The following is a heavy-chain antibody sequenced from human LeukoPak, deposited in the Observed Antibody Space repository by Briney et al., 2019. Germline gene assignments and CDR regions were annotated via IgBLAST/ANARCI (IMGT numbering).Heavy chain of an antibody. CDR1: GGSITIYY. CDR3: ARRRPYYYDSSGYPATLIDY. V-gene: IGHV4-4*07. J-gene: IGHJ4*02. Sequence: PSETLSLTCTVSGGSITIYYWSWIRQPAGKGLEWIGRIYTSGSTNYNPSLKSRVTMSVDTSKNQFSLKLSSVTAADTAVYYCARRRPYYYDSSGYPATLIDYWGQGTLVTVSS. CDR2: IYTSGST. D-gene: IGHD3-22*01.